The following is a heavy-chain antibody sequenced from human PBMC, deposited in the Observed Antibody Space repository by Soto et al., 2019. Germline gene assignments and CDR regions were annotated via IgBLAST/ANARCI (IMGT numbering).Heavy chain of an antibody. D-gene: IGHD5-12*01. CDR1: GFTFSSYS. J-gene: IGHJ4*02. V-gene: IGHV3-48*02. CDR3: AIQPCDYLSSRFEY. Sequence: EVQLVASGGGLVQTGGSLRLSCEASGFTFSSYSMNWVRQAPGKGLEWVSYISSSSGSIYYAVSLKGGFTISRDNAKPSLFLHLRALTDEATAVYYCAIQPCDYLSSRFEYWGQGNRVTGSS. CDR2: ISSSSGSI.